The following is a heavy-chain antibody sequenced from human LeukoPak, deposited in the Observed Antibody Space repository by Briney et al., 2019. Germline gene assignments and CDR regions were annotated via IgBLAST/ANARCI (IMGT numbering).Heavy chain of an antibody. CDR3: ARDLGVDSSWSPFDY. CDR2: ISAYNGNT. Sequence: ASVKVSCKASGYTFTSHGISWVRQAPGQGLEWMGWISAYNGNTNYAQKLQGRVTMTTDTSTSTAYMELRSLRSDDTAVYYCARDLGVDSSWSPFDYWGQGTLVTVSS. V-gene: IGHV1-18*04. J-gene: IGHJ4*02. CDR1: GYTFTSHG. D-gene: IGHD6-6*01.